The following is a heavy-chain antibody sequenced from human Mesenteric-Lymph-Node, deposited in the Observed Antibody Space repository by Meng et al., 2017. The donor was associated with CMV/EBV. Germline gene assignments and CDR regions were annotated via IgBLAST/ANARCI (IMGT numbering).Heavy chain of an antibody. CDR2: VNWNGDKT. Sequence: GGSLRLSCAASGFTFNDFDLSWVRQAPGKGLEWVAGVNWNGDKTSYADSVKGRFTISRDNAKNSLYLQMNSLRPEDTALYYCAKDMEAGATCFDYWGQGTLVTVSS. CDR3: AKDMEAGATCFDY. CDR1: GFTFNDFD. V-gene: IGHV3-20*04. J-gene: IGHJ4*02. D-gene: IGHD1-26*01.